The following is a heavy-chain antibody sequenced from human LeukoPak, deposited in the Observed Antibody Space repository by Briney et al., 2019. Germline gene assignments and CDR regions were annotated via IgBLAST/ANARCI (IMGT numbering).Heavy chain of an antibody. V-gene: IGHV3-13*01. Sequence: PGGSLRLSCAASGFTFIDYDMHWVRHVLGKGLEWVSAIGIRGDTHYSGSVKGRFTISRENAESSLYLQINRLRAEDTAVYYCAKDAQPLWGSFSSYFDYWGQGTLVTVSS. CDR2: IGIRGDT. J-gene: IGHJ4*02. CDR3: AKDAQPLWGSFSSYFDY. CDR1: GFTFIDYD. D-gene: IGHD3-16*01.